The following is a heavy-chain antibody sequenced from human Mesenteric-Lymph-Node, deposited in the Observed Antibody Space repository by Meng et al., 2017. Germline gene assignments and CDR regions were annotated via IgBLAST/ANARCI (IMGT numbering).Heavy chain of an antibody. V-gene: IGHV1-2*02. CDR1: GYTFTGYY. CDR3: ARSIGAIDS. D-gene: IGHD3-16*01. Sequence: ASVKVSCKTSGYTFTGYYLHWVRQAPGQGLEWMGWINPNSGVTKYVQIFQGRVTMTRDTSINTAYMELSRLASDDTAVYYCARSIGAIDSWGQGTLVTVSS. J-gene: IGHJ4*02. CDR2: INPNSGVT.